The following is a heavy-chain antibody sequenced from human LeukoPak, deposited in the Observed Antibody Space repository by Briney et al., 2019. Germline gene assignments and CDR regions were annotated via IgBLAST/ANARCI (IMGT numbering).Heavy chain of an antibody. CDR1: GFTFSDYY. Sequence: GGSLRLSCAASGFTFSDYYMSWIRQAPGKGLEWVSYISSSGSTIYYADSVKGRFTISRDNAKNSLYLQMNSLRAEDTAVYYCARDTPDYGGNSLAFDIWGQGTMVTVSS. D-gene: IGHD4-23*01. V-gene: IGHV3-11*01. J-gene: IGHJ3*02. CDR2: ISSSGSTI. CDR3: ARDTPDYGGNSLAFDI.